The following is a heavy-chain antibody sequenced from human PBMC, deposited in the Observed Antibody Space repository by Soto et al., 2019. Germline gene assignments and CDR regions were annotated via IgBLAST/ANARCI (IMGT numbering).Heavy chain of an antibody. Sequence: GGSLRLSCAASGFTFSSYAMSWVRQAPGEGLEWVSAISGSGGSTYYADSVKGRFTISRDNSKNTLYLQMNSLRAEDTAVYYCTKPRSTDPAGYSSGWYLDYWGQGTLVTGSS. CDR2: ISGSGGST. CDR3: TKPRSTDPAGYSSGWYLDY. V-gene: IGHV3-23*01. CDR1: GFTFSSYA. J-gene: IGHJ4*02. D-gene: IGHD6-19*01.